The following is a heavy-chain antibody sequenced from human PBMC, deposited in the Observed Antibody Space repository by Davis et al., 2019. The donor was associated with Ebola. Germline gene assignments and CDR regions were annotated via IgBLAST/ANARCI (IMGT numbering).Heavy chain of an antibody. Sequence: AASVKVSCKAFGYTFTSYPVHWVRQAPGQGLEWIILMNPTGGWTRSSQKFQGRVTVTRDTSTRTVFMELSGLRSDDTAVYFCTREGVTDAFDIWGQGTVVTVSS. CDR2: MNPTGGWT. V-gene: IGHV1-46*03. CDR3: TREGVTDAFDI. CDR1: GYTFTSYP. J-gene: IGHJ3*02. D-gene: IGHD5-18*01.